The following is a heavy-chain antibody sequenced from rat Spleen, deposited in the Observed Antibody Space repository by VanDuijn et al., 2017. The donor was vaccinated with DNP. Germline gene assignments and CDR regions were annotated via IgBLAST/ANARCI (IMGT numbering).Heavy chain of an antibody. CDR2: MWFDGDT. V-gene: IGHV2-63*01. CDR1: GFLLTSYS. J-gene: IGHJ4*01. D-gene: IGHD3-3*01. Sequence: QVQLKESGPGLVQPSETLSLTCTVSGFLLTSYSVNWVRQPSGRGPEWIGRMWFDGDTSYSSALKSRMSISRDTSKSQVFLKMNSLQTDDTGTYFCTRDSAHYFYAMDAWGQGTSVTVSS. CDR3: TRDSAHYFYAMDA.